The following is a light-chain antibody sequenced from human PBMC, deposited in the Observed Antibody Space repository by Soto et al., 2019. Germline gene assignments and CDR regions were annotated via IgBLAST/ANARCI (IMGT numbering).Light chain of an antibody. CDR1: NIGSKS. J-gene: IGLJ1*01. Sequence: SSELTQPPSLSVAPGQTARITCGGNNIGSKSVHWYQQKPGQAPVLVVYDDTDRPSGIPERFSGSNSGNTATLTISRVEGGDEADFYCQVWDSSSDKYVFGTGTKATVL. V-gene: IGLV3-21*02. CDR2: DDT. CDR3: QVWDSSSDKYV.